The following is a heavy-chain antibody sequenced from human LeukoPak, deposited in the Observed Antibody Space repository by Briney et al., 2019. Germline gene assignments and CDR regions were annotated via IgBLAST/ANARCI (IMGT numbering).Heavy chain of an antibody. Sequence: QSGGSLRLSRTASGFTFSSYSMSWVRQGPGTGLEWVSAISGSGDTTFYADSVKGRFTISRDNSKKTLYLQVNSLRAEDTAVYFCAKELTTERTPGVDSWGQGTLVTVSS. CDR1: GFTFSSYS. J-gene: IGHJ4*02. CDR3: AKELTTERTPGVDS. V-gene: IGHV3-23*01. CDR2: ISGSGDTT. D-gene: IGHD4-17*01.